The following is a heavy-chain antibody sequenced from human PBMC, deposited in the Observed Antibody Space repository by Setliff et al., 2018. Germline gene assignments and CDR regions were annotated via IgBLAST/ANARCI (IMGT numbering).Heavy chain of an antibody. CDR2: IIPIFGTA. CDR1: GGTFSSYA. J-gene: IGHJ6*03. CDR3: ARDPPHDFWSGYYGRGGYYYYMDV. Sequence: SVKVSWKASGGTFSSYAISWVRQAPGQGLEWMGRIIPIFGTANYAQKFQGRVTITADKSTSTAYMELSSLRSEDTAVYYCARDPPHDFWSGYYGRGGYYYYMDVWGKGTTVTVSS. D-gene: IGHD3-3*01. V-gene: IGHV1-69*06.